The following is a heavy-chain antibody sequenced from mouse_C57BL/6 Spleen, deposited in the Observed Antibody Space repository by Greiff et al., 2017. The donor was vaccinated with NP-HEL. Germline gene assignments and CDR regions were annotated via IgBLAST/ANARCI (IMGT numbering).Heavy chain of an antibody. J-gene: IGHJ3*01. CDR1: GYTFTDYY. D-gene: IGHD3-2*02. CDR2: INPNNGGT. CDR3: ARGGSGYGLFAD. Sequence: EVQLQQSGPELVKPGASVKISCKASGYTFTDYYMNWVKQSHGKSLEWIGDINPNNGGTSYNQKFKGKATLTVDKSSSTAYMELRSLTSEDSAVYYCARGGSGYGLFADWGQGTLVTVSA. V-gene: IGHV1-26*01.